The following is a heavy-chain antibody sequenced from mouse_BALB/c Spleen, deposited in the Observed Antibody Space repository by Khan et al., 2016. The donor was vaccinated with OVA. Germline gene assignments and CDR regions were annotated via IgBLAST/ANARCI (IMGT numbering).Heavy chain of an antibody. CDR3: ARWFDGYSSLYAMDY. D-gene: IGHD2-3*01. J-gene: IGHJ4*01. V-gene: IGHV2-6*02. CDR1: GFSLTNYG. CDR2: IWSDGST. Sequence: QVQLKESGPGLVAPSQSLSITCTVSGFSLTNYGVHWVRQPPGKGLEWLVVIWSDGSTNYNSVLKSRLSISKVNSKSQVFLKMNSLQTDDTAIYYCARWFDGYSSLYAMDYWGQGTSVTVSS.